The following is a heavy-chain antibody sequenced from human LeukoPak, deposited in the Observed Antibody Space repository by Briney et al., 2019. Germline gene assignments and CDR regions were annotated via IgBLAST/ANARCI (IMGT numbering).Heavy chain of an antibody. CDR3: ALTGVVYDILTGYYNGGAFDY. CDR1: GGSSSGYY. V-gene: IGHV4-34*01. D-gene: IGHD3-9*01. Sequence: SETLSLTCAVYGGSSSGYYWSWIRQPPGKGLEWIGEINHSGSTNYNPSLKSRVTISVDTSKNQFSLKLSSVTAADTAVYYCALTGVVYDILTGYYNGGAFDYWGQGTLVTVSS. J-gene: IGHJ4*02. CDR2: INHSGST.